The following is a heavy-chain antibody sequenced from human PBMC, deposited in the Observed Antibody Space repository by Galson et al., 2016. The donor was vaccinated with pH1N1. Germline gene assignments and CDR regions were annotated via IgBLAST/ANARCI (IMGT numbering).Heavy chain of an antibody. Sequence: SETLSLTCSVSGVSISNTNYYWGWIRQPPGKGLEWIANIYYTGNTYYDASLQSRVTISVDTSKNQFSLKVKSVIAADTAVYYCVRLWYGEYIDYWGQGTRGSVSS. V-gene: IGHV4-39*01. CDR1: GVSISNTNYY. CDR2: IYYTGNT. J-gene: IGHJ4*02. CDR3: VRLWYGEYIDY. D-gene: IGHD3-10*01.